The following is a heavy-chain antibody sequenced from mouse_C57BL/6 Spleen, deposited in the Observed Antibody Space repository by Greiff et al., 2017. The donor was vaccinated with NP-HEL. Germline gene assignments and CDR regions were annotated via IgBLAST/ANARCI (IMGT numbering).Heavy chain of an antibody. Sequence: QVQLQQPGAELVKPGASVKLSCKASGYTFTSYWMHWVKQRPGRGLEWIGRIDPNSGGTKYNEKFKSKATLTVDKPASTAYMQLRSLTSEDSAVYYCASPITTVVATGGYYYAMDYWGQGTSVTVSS. CDR3: ASPITTVVATGGYYYAMDY. CDR2: IDPNSGGT. CDR1: GYTFTSYW. D-gene: IGHD1-1*01. V-gene: IGHV1-72*01. J-gene: IGHJ4*01.